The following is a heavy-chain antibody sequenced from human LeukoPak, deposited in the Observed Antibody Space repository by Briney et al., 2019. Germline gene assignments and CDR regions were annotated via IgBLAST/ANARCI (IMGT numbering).Heavy chain of an antibody. CDR3: ARDLSWRYCSSTSCYGAYAFDI. D-gene: IGHD2-2*01. CDR2: IYTSGST. CDR1: GGSISSGSYY. Sequence: PSQTVSLTCTVSGGSISSGSYYWSWIRQPAGKGLEWIGRIYTSGSTNYNPSLKSRVTISVDTSKNQFSLKLSSVTAADTAVYYCARDLSWRYCSSTSCYGAYAFDIWGQGTMVTVSS. J-gene: IGHJ3*02. V-gene: IGHV4-61*02.